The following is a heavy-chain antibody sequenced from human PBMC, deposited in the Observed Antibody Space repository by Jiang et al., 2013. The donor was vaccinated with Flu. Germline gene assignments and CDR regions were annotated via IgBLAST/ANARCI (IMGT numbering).Heavy chain of an antibody. CDR2: ISASGGSP. CDR1: GITFSSYA. D-gene: IGHD6-13*01. CDR3: AKKGSSSWRAFFDY. J-gene: IGHJ4*02. V-gene: IGHV3-23*01. Sequence: QLLESGGGLVQPGGSLRLSCVASGITFSSYAMSWVRQAPGKGLEWVSSISASGGSPYYADSVKGRFTISRDNSKNTLYLQMNSLRAEDTAVYYCAKKGSSSWRAFFDYWGQGTLVTVSS.